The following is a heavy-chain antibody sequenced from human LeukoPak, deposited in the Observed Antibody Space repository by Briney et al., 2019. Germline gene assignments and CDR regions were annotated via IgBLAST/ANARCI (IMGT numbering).Heavy chain of an antibody. Sequence: ASVKVSCKASGYTFTGYYMHWVRQAPGQGLEWMGWINPNSGGINYAQKFQGRVTMTRDTSISTAYMGLSRVRSDDTAVYYCARVVVVAAVRDNWFDPWGQGTLVTVSS. D-gene: IGHD2-15*01. V-gene: IGHV1-2*02. CDR2: INPNSGGI. J-gene: IGHJ5*02. CDR1: GYTFTGYY. CDR3: ARVVVVAAVRDNWFDP.